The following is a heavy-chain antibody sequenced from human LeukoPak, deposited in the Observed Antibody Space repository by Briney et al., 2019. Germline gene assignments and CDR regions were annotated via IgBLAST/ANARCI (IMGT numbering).Heavy chain of an antibody. CDR1: GFAFSSYG. CDR2: IWSDERNK. J-gene: IGHJ4*02. Sequence: GGSLRLSCAASGFAFSSYGMHWVRQAPGKGLEWVALIWSDERNKYYADSVKGQFTISRDNSKNTLYLQMNSLRAEDTAVYYCARDYGGDAGLDYWGQGTLVTVSS. CDR3: ARDYGGDAGLDY. V-gene: IGHV3-33*01. D-gene: IGHD4-23*01.